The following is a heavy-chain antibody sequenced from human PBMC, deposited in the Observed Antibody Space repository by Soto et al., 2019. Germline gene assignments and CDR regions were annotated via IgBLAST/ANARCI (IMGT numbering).Heavy chain of an antibody. V-gene: IGHV1-18*04. CDR3: ARVPTYGDYWFDP. CDR2: ISFYNGDT. D-gene: IGHD4-17*01. CDR1: GYSLTNYA. Sequence: QVQLVQSGGEVKKPGASVMVSCMASGYSLTNYAITWVRQAPGQGLEWLGWISFYNGDTKYAQNLQGRVTMTTDTSTSTAYMELRSLRSDDPAVYYCARVPTYGDYWFDPWGQGTLVTVSS. J-gene: IGHJ5*02.